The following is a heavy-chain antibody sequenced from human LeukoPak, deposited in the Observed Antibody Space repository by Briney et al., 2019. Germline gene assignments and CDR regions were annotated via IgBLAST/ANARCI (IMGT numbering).Heavy chain of an antibody. CDR2: ISSSSSYT. V-gene: IGHV3-11*06. CDR3: ARAGLLFDWLFKFDY. D-gene: IGHD3-9*01. Sequence: PGGSLRLSCAASGFTFSDYYMSWIRQAPGKGLEWVSYISSSSSYTNYADSVKGRFTISRDNAKNSLYLQMNSLRAEDTAVYYCARAGLLFDWLFKFDYWGQGTLVTVSS. CDR1: GFTFSDYY. J-gene: IGHJ4*02.